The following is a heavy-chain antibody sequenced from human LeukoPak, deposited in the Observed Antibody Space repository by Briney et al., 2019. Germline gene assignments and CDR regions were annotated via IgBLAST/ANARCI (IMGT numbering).Heavy chain of an antibody. J-gene: IGHJ2*01. CDR2: MGVVGDT. CDR1: GFTFSNYD. D-gene: IGHD2-15*01. Sequence: GGSLRLSCAVSGFTFSNYDFHWVRQAAGKGLEWVSAMGVVGDTYYSGSVKGRFTISRESAKNYLYLQMNSLRDGDTAVYYCAREYCSGGNCAGGFYFDLWGRGTPVTVSS. V-gene: IGHV3-13*01. CDR3: AREYCSGGNCAGGFYFDL.